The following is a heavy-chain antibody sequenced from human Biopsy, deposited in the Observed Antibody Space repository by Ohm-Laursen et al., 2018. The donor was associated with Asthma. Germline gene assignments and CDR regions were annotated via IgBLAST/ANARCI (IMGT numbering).Heavy chain of an antibody. D-gene: IGHD3-3*02. V-gene: IGHV3-21*06. Sequence: SLRLSCSASGFTFSHYNMNWVRQAPGKGLEWVSSITDTSRYIKYADSVKGRFTIYRDNAKNSLYLQMNSLRAEDTAVYYCARTFHFWSPYHAEHYQLWGQGTLVTVPS. CDR2: ITDTSRYI. CDR1: GFTFSHYN. CDR3: ARTFHFWSPYHAEHYQL. J-gene: IGHJ1*01.